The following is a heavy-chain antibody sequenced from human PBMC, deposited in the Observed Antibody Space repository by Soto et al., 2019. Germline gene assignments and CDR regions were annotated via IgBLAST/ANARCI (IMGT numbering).Heavy chain of an antibody. V-gene: IGHV3-30-3*01. J-gene: IGHJ6*02. Sequence: QVQLVESGGGVVQPGRSLRLSCAASGFTFSSYAMHWVRQAPGKGLEWVAVISYDGSNKYYADSVKGRFTISRDNSKNTLYLQMNSLRAEDTAVYYCARDLAVAHYGMDVWGQGNTVTVSS. CDR1: GFTFSSYA. D-gene: IGHD6-19*01. CDR3: ARDLAVAHYGMDV. CDR2: ISYDGSNK.